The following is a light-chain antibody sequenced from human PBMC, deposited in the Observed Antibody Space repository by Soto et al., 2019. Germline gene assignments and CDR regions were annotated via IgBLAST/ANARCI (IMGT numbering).Light chain of an antibody. CDR3: RSYTTSTND. V-gene: IGLV2-14*01. Sequence: QSALTQPASVSGSPGQSISIACTGTNRDVGSYNLVSWYQQRPGEAPKLIISEVRNRPSGTSYRFNGSKSGNTASLTISGLQAEDEADYYGRSYTTSTNDFANGTKVTVL. J-gene: IGLJ1*01. CDR1: NRDVGSYNL. CDR2: EVR.